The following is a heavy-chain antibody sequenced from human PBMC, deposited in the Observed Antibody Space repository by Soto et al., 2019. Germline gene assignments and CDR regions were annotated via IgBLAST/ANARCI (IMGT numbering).Heavy chain of an antibody. J-gene: IGHJ4*02. Sequence: QVQLQESGPGLVRPSETLSLTCTVSGGSISSYYWSWIRQPPGTGLELIGYIYYSGSTNYNPSLKSRVTISVDTSKNQFALKLSSVAAADTAVYYCARRYGDAVDFWGQGTLVTVSS. CDR3: ARRYGDAVDF. CDR2: IYYSGST. D-gene: IGHD4-17*01. V-gene: IGHV4-59*01. CDR1: GGSISSYY.